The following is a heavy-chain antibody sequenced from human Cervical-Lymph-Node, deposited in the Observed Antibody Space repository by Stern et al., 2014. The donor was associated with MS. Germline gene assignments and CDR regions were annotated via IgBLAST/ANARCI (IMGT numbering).Heavy chain of an antibody. D-gene: IGHD7-27*01. Sequence: VQLLQSGAEVKKPGSSVKVSCKTSGGTFTRNGFSWVRQAPGQGLEWIGGIIPLLGTAHYAQRFQGRATLTADASTNTAYMELDNLRSEDTAVYYCARDHNWGGDHYAMDVWGQGTTVTVSS. V-gene: IGHV1-69*01. J-gene: IGHJ6*02. CDR1: GGTFTRNG. CDR3: ARDHNWGGDHYAMDV. CDR2: IIPLLGTA.